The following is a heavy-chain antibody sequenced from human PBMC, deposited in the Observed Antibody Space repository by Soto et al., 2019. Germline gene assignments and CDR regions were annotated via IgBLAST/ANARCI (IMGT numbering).Heavy chain of an antibody. CDR1: GDTVSRNSSV. J-gene: IGHJ6*04. Sequence: PSQTLSLTFDISGDTVSRNSSVWNWIRQSPSRVLEWLGRTYYRSKWSNDYAVSVKNRITITPDTSKNQVSLQLKSLTPEDTAVYYCARDSGWTSDGMDVWGNGTKVIVYS. V-gene: IGHV6-1*01. D-gene: IGHD6-19*01. CDR2: TYYRSKWSN. CDR3: ARDSGWTSDGMDV.